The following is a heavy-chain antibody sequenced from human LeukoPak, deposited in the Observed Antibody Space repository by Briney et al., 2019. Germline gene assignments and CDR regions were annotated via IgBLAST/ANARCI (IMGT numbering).Heavy chain of an antibody. V-gene: IGHV3-53*01. D-gene: IGHD3-16*01. Sequence: PGGSLRLSCAASGFIVSGTHMSWVRQAPGKGLEWLSAMYTGGTTYYADSVQGRFTIYRDNSKNTLYLQMNSLRAEDTAVYYCAKDEATSGGGLASWGQGTLVSVSS. CDR3: AKDEATSGGGLAS. CDR2: MYTGGTT. CDR1: GFIVSGTH. J-gene: IGHJ4*02.